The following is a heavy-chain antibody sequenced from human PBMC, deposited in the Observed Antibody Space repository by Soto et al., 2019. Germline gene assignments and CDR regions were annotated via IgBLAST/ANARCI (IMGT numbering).Heavy chain of an antibody. D-gene: IGHD2-2*01. Sequence: SDRPYLASTVSGDSVSSGSYYGTWIRQPPGKGLEWIGYIYYSGSTNYNPSLKSRVTISVDTSKNQFSLKLSSVTAADTAVYYCARSGVYCSSTSCYYYYGMDVWGQGTTVTVSS. J-gene: IGHJ6*02. CDR2: IYYSGST. CDR1: GDSVSSGSYY. V-gene: IGHV4-61*01. CDR3: ARSGVYCSSTSCYYYYGMDV.